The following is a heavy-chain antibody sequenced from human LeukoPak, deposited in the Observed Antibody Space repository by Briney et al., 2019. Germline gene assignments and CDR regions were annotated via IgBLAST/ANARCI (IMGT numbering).Heavy chain of an antibody. CDR3: TKGNTVLTPGY. Sequence: GGSLRLSCAASGFTFGNYAMTWVRQAPGKGLDWVSSISGSGATTYYADSVKGRFTISRDNSKNMVFVQMNSLRDEDTAVYYCTKGNTVLTPGYWGQGVLVTVSS. V-gene: IGHV3-23*01. CDR2: ISGSGATT. J-gene: IGHJ4*02. CDR1: GFTFGNYA. D-gene: IGHD4-23*01.